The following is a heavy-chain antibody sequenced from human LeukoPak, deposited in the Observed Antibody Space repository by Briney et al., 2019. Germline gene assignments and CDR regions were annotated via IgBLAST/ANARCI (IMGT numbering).Heavy chain of an antibody. CDR1: GGTFSNYA. J-gene: IGHJ3*02. CDR2: ISYDGSNK. D-gene: IGHD6-13*01. V-gene: IGHV3-30*04. Sequence: SCKASGGTFSNYAISWVRQAPGKGLEWVAVISYDGSNKYYADSVKGRFTISRDNSKNTLYLQMNSLRAEDTAVYYCAKAYRWVIAAAGTCAFDIWGQGTMVTVSS. CDR3: AKAYRWVIAAAGTCAFDI.